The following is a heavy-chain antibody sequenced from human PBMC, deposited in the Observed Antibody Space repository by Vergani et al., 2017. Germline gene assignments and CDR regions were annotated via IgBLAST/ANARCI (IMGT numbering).Heavy chain of an antibody. CDR1: GYTFTSYG. J-gene: IGHJ4*02. D-gene: IGHD3-3*01. V-gene: IGHV1-18*01. CDR2: ISAYNGNT. Sequence: QVQLVQSGAEVKKPGASVTVSCKASGYTFTSYGISWVRQAPGQGLEWMGWISAYNGNTNYAQKLQGRVTMTTDTSTSTAYMELRSLRSDDTAVYYCARAAFGVVIIGSDYFDYWGQGTLSPSPQ. CDR3: ARAAFGVVIIGSDYFDY.